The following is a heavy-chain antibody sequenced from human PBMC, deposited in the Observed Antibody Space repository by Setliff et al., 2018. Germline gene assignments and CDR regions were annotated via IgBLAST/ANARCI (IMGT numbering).Heavy chain of an antibody. V-gene: IGHV4-38-2*01. D-gene: IGHD2-8*01. CDR1: GYSIGSDYF. Sequence: SETLSLTCRVSGYSIGSDYFWAWVRQPPGKGLEWIGRIYASGSTEYNPSLGSRVTISVDTSRNQFSLQLSSVTSADTAVFYCARHAITSGGRPDYFDNWGPGTLVTVSS. CDR3: ARHAITSGGRPDYFDN. J-gene: IGHJ4*02. CDR2: IYASGST.